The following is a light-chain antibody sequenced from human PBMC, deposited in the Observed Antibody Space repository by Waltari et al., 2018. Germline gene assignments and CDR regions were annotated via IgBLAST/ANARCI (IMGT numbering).Light chain of an antibody. CDR3: AAWDDSLSGRV. V-gene: IGLV1-47*01. CDR2: TSD. CDR1: SYNIGSNY. Sequence: QSVLTQPPSASGTPGQRVTISCSGSSYNIGSNYVYWYQQLPGTAPKLLIYTSDQRPSGVPDRFSGSKSGTSASLAISGLRSEDEADYYCAAWDDSLSGRVFGGGTKLTVL. J-gene: IGLJ3*02.